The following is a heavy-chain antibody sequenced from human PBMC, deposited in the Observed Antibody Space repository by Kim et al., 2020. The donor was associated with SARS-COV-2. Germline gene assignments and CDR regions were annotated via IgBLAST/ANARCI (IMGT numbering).Heavy chain of an antibody. CDR2: IYSGGST. D-gene: IGHD3-22*01. CDR1: GFTVSSNY. V-gene: IGHV3-53*01. J-gene: IGHJ4*02. CDR3: ARALVDYYDSSGYYSTLFFDY. Sequence: GGSLRLSCAASGFTVSSNYMSWVRQAPGKGLEWVSVIYSGGSTYYADSVKGRFTISRDNSKNTLYLQMNSLRAEDTAVYYCARALVDYYDSSGYYSTLFFDYWGQGTLVTVSS.